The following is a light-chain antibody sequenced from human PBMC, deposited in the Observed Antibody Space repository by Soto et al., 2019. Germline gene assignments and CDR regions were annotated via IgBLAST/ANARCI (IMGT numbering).Light chain of an antibody. CDR3: QQYNSYWWT. Sequence: DIQMTQSPSTLSASVGDRVTITCRARQSISSWLAWYQQKPGKAPKLLIYKASSLESGVPSRFSGSGSGTECTLTISSLQPDDFATYYCQQYNSYWWTLGQGTKVEIK. CDR2: KAS. CDR1: QSISSW. J-gene: IGKJ1*01. V-gene: IGKV1-5*03.